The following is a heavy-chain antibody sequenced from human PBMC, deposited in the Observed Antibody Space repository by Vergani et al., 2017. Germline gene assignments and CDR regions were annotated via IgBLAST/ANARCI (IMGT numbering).Heavy chain of an antibody. J-gene: IGHJ3*02. V-gene: IGHV3-23*01. D-gene: IGHD3-10*01. CDR2: ISCIGGST. CDR1: GFTFSSYA. CDR3: AKGPYYCASGSDENDAFDI. Sequence: EVQLLESGGNLVQPGGSLRLSCAASGFTFSSYAMSWVRQGPGKGLEWVSGISCIGGSTYYTDSVKGRFTISRDNSKNTLYLQMNSLRAEDTAVYYCAKGPYYCASGSDENDAFDIWGQGTMVTVSS.